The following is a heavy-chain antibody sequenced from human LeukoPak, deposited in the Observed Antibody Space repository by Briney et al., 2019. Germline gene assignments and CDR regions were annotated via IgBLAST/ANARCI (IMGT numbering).Heavy chain of an antibody. CDR1: GGSISNGSIRSYY. Sequence: SETLSLTCTVSGGSISNGSIRSYYWSWVRQPAGKGLEWTGRIYTSGTTNYNPSLKSRVTMSVDTSNNQFSLEVNSVTAAYTAVYYCARGAPSDYWGQGTLVTVSS. CDR3: ARGAPSDY. J-gene: IGHJ4*02. V-gene: IGHV4-61*02. CDR2: IYTSGTT.